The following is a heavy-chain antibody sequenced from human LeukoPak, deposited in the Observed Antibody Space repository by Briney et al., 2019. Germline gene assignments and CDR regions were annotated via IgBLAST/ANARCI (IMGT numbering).Heavy chain of an antibody. D-gene: IGHD1-26*01. V-gene: IGHV6-1*01. CDR2: TYYRSQWFD. CDR3: VRIRGLGLFDY. J-gene: IGHJ4*02. CDR1: GDSLSNNNVA. Sequence: SQTLSLTCAISGDSLSNNNVAWNWIRQSPSRGLEWLGRTYYRSQWFDDYAPSLRSRITINPDTSKNQFSLQLTSVTPEDTAVYYCVRIRGLGLFDYWGQGTLVTVSS.